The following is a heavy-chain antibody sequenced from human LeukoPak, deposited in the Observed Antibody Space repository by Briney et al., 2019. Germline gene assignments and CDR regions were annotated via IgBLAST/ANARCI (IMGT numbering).Heavy chain of an antibody. Sequence: SETLSLTCTVSGASITSYYLSWIRQPPGKGLEWIGYIYYSGSTNYNPSLESRVSISVDTSKNQFSLKLSSVTAADTAMYYCARASSATNRVDYWGQGTLVTVSS. CDR1: GASITSYY. CDR3: ARASSATNRVDY. CDR2: IYYSGST. J-gene: IGHJ4*02. D-gene: IGHD3-22*01. V-gene: IGHV4-59*01.